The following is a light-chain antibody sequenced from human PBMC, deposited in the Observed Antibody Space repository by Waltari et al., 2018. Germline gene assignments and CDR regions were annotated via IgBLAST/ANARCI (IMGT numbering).Light chain of an antibody. Sequence: QSALAQPRSVSGSPGQSVTISCAGSSTDIGTYNYVSWYQQHPDKAPKLIVFDVYKRPSGVPDRFAGAKSGNTASLTISDLQAEDEADYYCSSSAGTYSYVFGGGTQVIVL. J-gene: IGLJ1*01. CDR3: SSSAGTYSYV. V-gene: IGLV2-11*01. CDR2: DVY. CDR1: STDIGTYNY.